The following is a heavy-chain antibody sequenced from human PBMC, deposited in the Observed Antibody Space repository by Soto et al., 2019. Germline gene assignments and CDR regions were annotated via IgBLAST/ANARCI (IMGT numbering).Heavy chain of an antibody. CDR2: INPSGGST. CDR3: ARDEGGLGCSGGSCYLVNLDDGAFDI. D-gene: IGHD2-15*01. J-gene: IGHJ3*02. CDR1: GYTFTSYY. V-gene: IGHV1-46*03. Sequence: GASVTVSCKASGYTFTSYYMHWVRQAPGQGLEWMGIINPSGGSTSYAQKFQGRVTMTRDTSTSTVYMELSSLRSEDTAVYYCARDEGGLGCSGGSCYLVNLDDGAFDIWGQGTMVTVSS.